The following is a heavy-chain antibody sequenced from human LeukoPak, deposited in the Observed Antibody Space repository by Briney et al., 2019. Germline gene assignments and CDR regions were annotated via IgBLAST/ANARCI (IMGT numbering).Heavy chain of an antibody. CDR3: ARALKASKAFDH. V-gene: IGHV4-34*01. CDR2: INHSGST. CDR1: GGSFSGYY. Sequence: PSETLSLTCAVYGGSFSGYYWSWIRQPPGKGLEWIGEINHSGSTNYNPSLKSRVTISVDTSKNQFSLKLSSVTAADTAVYYCARALKASKAFDHWGQGTLVTVSS. J-gene: IGHJ4*02.